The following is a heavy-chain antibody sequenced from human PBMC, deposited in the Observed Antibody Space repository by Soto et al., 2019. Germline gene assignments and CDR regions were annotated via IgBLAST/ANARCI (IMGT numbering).Heavy chain of an antibody. V-gene: IGHV3-30-3*01. J-gene: IGHJ4*02. CDR2: MSYDGSNK. CDR1: GFTFSSYA. CDR3: ARFKGCSGGSCYPYFDY. Sequence: QVQLVESGGGVVQPGRSLRLSCAASGFTFSSYAMHWVRQAPGKGLEWVAVMSYDGSNKYYADSVKGRFTISRDNSQNXXYLQMNSLRAEDTAVYYCARFKGCSGGSCYPYFDYWGQGTLVTVSS. D-gene: IGHD2-15*01.